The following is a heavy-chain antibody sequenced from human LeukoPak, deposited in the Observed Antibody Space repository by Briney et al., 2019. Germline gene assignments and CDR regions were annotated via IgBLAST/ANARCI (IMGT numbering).Heavy chain of an antibody. CDR1: GFTFGDYA. CDR3: ARDQLGGDPGNYYYYYMDV. CDR2: IRSKIYGGAI. Sequence: QPGRSLRLSCATSGFTFGDYAMSWFRQAPGKGLEWVGLIRSKIYGGAIEYAASVKGRFTISRDDSKSIAYLQMNSLRTEDTGLYYCARDQLGGDPGNYYYYYMDVWGKGTTVTVPS. J-gene: IGHJ6*03. D-gene: IGHD4-17*01. V-gene: IGHV3-49*03.